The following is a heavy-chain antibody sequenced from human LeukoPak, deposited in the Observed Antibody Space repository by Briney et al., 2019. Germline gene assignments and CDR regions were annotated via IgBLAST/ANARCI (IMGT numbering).Heavy chain of an antibody. J-gene: IGHJ4*02. V-gene: IGHV3-64D*06. CDR1: GFSFSSYT. Sequence: GGSLRLSCSASGFSFSSYTMHWVRQAPGKGLEYVSGISSKGVNTYYPDSVKGRFTISRDNSKNTLYLQMSSLRPEDTAVYSCVKGDVYTSSGLDYWGQGTLVSVSS. CDR2: ISSKGVNT. CDR3: VKGDVYTSSGLDY. D-gene: IGHD3-16*01.